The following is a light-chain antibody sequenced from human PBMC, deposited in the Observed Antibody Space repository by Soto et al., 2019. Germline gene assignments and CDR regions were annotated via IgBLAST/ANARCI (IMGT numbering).Light chain of an antibody. J-gene: IGKJ1*01. CDR2: GAS. V-gene: IGKV3-20*01. CDR3: QEYGSSLLT. CDR1: QSVSSSY. Sequence: EIVLTQSPGTLSLSPGERATLSCRASQSVSSSYLAWYRQKPGQAPRLLIDGASRRATGIPATFSGSGSGTDFTLTIRRLEHEDVSVYYCQEYGSSLLTFGQGTEVEIK.